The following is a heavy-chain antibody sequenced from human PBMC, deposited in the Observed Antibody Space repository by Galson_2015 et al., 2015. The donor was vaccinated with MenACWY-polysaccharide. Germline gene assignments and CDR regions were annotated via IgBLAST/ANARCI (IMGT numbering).Heavy chain of an antibody. Sequence: CAISGDSVSSHSAAWHRIRQSPSRGLEWLGRTYYRSKWYKYYALSVKSRMTINVDTAKNQFSLQLNSVTPEDTAMYYCASQGIAVAGVIDYWGQGTLVAVSS. J-gene: IGHJ4*02. CDR3: ASQGIAVAGVIDY. D-gene: IGHD6-19*01. CDR2: TYYRSKWYK. CDR1: GDSVSSHSAA. V-gene: IGHV6-1*01.